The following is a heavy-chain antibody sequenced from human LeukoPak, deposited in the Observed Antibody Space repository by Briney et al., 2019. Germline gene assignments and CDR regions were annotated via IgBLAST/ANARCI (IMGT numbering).Heavy chain of an antibody. V-gene: IGHV3-23*01. D-gene: IGHD5-18*01. CDR2: ISGSGGST. CDR3: AKDRDTAPDY. CDR1: GFTFSNAW. J-gene: IGHJ4*02. Sequence: GGSLRLSCAASGFTFSNAWMSWVRQAPGKGLEWVSAISGSGGSTYYADSVKGRFTISRDNSKNTLYLQMNSLRAEDAAVYYCAKDRDTAPDYWGQGTLVTVSS.